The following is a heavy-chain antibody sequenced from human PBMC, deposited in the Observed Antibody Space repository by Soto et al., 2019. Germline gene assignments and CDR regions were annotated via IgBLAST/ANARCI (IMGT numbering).Heavy chain of an antibody. CDR1: GGSFTGYY. D-gene: IGHD1-26*01. CDR3: ARGQEGVVAAH. V-gene: IGHV4-34*01. J-gene: IGHJ4*02. Sequence: QVQLQQWGAGLLKPSETLSLTCAVNGGSFTGYYWSWVGQPPGKGLEWIGEIKDGGSTKYSPSLRRRVTISADTSKKQFSLKVTSVTAADTAVYYCARGQEGVVAAHWDQGTLVTASS. CDR2: IKDGGST.